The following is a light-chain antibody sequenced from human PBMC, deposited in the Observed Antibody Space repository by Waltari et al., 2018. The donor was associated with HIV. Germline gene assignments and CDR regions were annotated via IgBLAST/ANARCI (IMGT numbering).Light chain of an antibody. CDR2: AAS. CDR1: QGISSY. V-gene: IGKV1-9*01. CDR3: QQLNSYPLT. Sequence: DIQLTQSRSFLTASVGERVTITCRASQGISSYLAWYQQKPGKAPKLLIFAASTLQSGVPSRFSGSGSGTEFTLTISSLQPEDFATYYCQQLNSYPLTFGGGTKVEIK. J-gene: IGKJ4*01.